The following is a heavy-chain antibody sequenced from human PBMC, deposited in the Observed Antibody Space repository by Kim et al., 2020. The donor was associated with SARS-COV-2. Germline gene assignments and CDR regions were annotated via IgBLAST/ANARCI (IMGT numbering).Heavy chain of an antibody. D-gene: IGHD6-19*01. Sequence: GGSLRLSCAASGFTFSSYWMSWVRQAPGKGLEWVANIKQDGSEKYYVDSVKGRFTISRDNAKNSLYLQMNSLRAEDTAVYYCARLLSSGWPYWYFDLWGRGTLVTVSS. CDR1: GFTFSSYW. V-gene: IGHV3-7*03. J-gene: IGHJ2*01. CDR3: ARLLSSGWPYWYFDL. CDR2: IKQDGSEK.